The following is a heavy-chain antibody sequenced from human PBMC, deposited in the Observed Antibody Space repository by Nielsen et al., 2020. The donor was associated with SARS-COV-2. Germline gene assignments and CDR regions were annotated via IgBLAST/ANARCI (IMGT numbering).Heavy chain of an antibody. CDR3: ARQMPTTLDS. J-gene: IGHJ4*02. CDR2: IYHSGRR. V-gene: IGHV4-38-2*02. CDR1: GYSISSGYY. D-gene: IGHD5-24*01. Sequence: SETLSLTCTVSGYSISSGYYWGWIRQPPGKGLEWIGVIYHSGRRYYNPSLKSRVTISVDTSKNQFSLKLSSVTAADTAVYYCARQMPTTLDSWGQGTLFTVSS.